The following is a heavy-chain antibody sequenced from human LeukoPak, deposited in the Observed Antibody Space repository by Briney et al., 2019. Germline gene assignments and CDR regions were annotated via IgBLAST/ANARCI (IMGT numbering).Heavy chain of an antibody. Sequence: GGSLRLSCAASGFTFRSYGMSWVRQAPGKGLEGVSSINASGGSTYYADSVKGRFTISRDNSKNTLYLQMNSLRAEDTAVYYCARDYRRRYCSGGSCPGDYWFDPWGQGTLVTVSS. CDR2: INASGGST. CDR1: GFTFRSYG. V-gene: IGHV3-23*01. J-gene: IGHJ5*02. D-gene: IGHD2-15*01. CDR3: ARDYRRRYCSGGSCPGDYWFDP.